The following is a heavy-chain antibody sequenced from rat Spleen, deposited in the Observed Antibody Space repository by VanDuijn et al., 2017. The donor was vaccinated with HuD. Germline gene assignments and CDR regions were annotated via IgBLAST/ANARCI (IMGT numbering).Heavy chain of an antibody. CDR3: ARLYSDGYEYFDY. D-gene: IGHD1-12*03. Sequence: EVRLVESGGGLVQPGRSLKLSCAASGFTFSDYNMAWVRQAPKKGLEWVATISYDGSSTYYRDSVKGRFTISRDNAKSTLYLQIDSLRSEDTATYYCARLYSDGYEYFDYWGPGTMVTVSS. CDR2: ISYDGSST. V-gene: IGHV5-7*01. CDR1: GFTFSDYN. J-gene: IGHJ1*01.